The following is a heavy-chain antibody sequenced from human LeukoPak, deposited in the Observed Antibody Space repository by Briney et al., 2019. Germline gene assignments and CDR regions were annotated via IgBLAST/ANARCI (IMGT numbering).Heavy chain of an antibody. J-gene: IGHJ4*02. CDR3: ARGDGYSWDLENY. Sequence: GGSLRLSCAASGFTFSSYWMSWVRQAPGKGLEWVANIKQDGSEKYYVDSVKGRFTISRDNAKNSLYLQMNSLRAEDTAVYYCARGDGYSWDLENYWGQGTLVTVSS. V-gene: IGHV3-7*01. CDR1: GFTFSSYW. D-gene: IGHD5-24*01. CDR2: IKQDGSEK.